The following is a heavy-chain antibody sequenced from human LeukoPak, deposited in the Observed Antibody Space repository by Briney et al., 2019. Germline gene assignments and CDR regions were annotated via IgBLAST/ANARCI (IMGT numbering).Heavy chain of an antibody. CDR3: ARSVGGASTYYYYGMDV. Sequence: GESLKISCKGSGYSFTSYWIGWVRQMPGKGLEWMGIIYPGDSDTRYSPSFQGQVTISADKSISTAYLQWSSLKASDTAMYYCARSVGGASTYYYYGMDVWGQGTTVTVPS. V-gene: IGHV5-51*01. D-gene: IGHD1-26*01. CDR2: IYPGDSDT. CDR1: GYSFTSYW. J-gene: IGHJ6*02.